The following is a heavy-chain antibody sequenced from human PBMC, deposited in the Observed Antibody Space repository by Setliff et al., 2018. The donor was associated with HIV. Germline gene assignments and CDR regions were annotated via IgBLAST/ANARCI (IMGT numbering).Heavy chain of an antibody. CDR1: GFTFSSAW. D-gene: IGHD3-16*02. J-gene: IGHJ4*02. V-gene: IGHV3-53*05. CDR2: IYGGGTT. Sequence: SLRLSCAASGFTFSSAWMGWVRQAPGKGLEWVSVIYGGGTTHYADSVKGRFTISRDNSKNTVYLQMNSLRVEDTAVYYCARELYREWDYWGQGTLVTVSS. CDR3: ARELYREWDY.